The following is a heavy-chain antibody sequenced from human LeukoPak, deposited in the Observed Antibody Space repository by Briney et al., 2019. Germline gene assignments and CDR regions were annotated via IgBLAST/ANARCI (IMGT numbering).Heavy chain of an antibody. D-gene: IGHD3-3*01. J-gene: IGHJ6*03. V-gene: IGHV3-21*01. CDR2: IGRSSQYI. CDR1: GFTLSLYS. Sequence: GGSLRLSCTASGFTLSLYSMHWVRQAPGEGLEWVSSIGRSSQYIYYGDSVRGRFTISRDNAKNSLYLDMNSPRAEDTAVYYCARDASNIDFAPYFYYMDVWGKGTTVTVSS. CDR3: ARDASNIDFAPYFYYMDV.